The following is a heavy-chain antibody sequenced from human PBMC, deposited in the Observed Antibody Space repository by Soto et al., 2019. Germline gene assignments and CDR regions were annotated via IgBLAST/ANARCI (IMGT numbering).Heavy chain of an antibody. D-gene: IGHD4-17*01. J-gene: IGHJ6*02. CDR2: ISAYNGNT. CDR1: GYTFTSYG. Sequence: ASVKVSCKASGYTFTSYGIGWVRQAPGRGLEWMGWISAYNGNTNYAQKLQGRVTMTTDTSTSTAYMELRSLRSDDAAVYYCARVWYGDYKPDANYYYYGMDVWGQGTTVTVSS. CDR3: ARVWYGDYKPDANYYYYGMDV. V-gene: IGHV1-18*01.